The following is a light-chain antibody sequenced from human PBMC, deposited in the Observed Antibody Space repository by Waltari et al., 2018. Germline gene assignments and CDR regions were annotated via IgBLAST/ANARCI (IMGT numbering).Light chain of an antibody. CDR2: TKN. Sequence: QSVLTQPPSAAGTPGQRVTISCSGSSPSIGSNYVYWYQQLPGTAPKLLIYTKNQRPSGVPDRFSDSKSGTSASLVISGLRSEDEADYYCAAWDDSLSGMVFGGGTKLTVL. J-gene: IGLJ2*01. CDR1: SPSIGSNY. CDR3: AAWDDSLSGMV. V-gene: IGLV1-47*02.